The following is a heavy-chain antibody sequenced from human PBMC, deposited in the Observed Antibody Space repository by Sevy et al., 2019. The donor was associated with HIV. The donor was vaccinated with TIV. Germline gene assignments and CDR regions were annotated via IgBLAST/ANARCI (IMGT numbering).Heavy chain of an antibody. V-gene: IGHV3-30-3*01. CDR3: ARDGGNSVKWYPLY. Sequence: GGSLRLSCAASGFAFSTHAMHWVRQAPGKGLEGVAVISYEGTETFYAASVEGRFTISRDNSKNMLSLQINSLRPEDTAVYYCARDGGNSVKWYPLYWGHGTLVTVSS. CDR2: ISYEGTET. CDR1: GFAFSTHA. J-gene: IGHJ4*01. D-gene: IGHD2-2*01.